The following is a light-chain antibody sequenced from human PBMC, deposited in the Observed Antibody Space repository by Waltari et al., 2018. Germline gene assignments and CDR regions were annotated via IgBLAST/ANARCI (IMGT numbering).Light chain of an antibody. CDR1: HTHVRPYDY. CDR3: SSYTTSSTVYV. CDR2: DVT. V-gene: IGLV2-14*03. J-gene: IGLJ1*01. Sequence: QSALTQPAPVSGSPGQSINISCTGTHTHVRPYDYVFSYQQHPGKAPKLMIYDVTKRPSGIANRFSGSKSGNTASLTISGLQAEDEADYYCSSYTTSSTVYVFGTGTKVTVL.